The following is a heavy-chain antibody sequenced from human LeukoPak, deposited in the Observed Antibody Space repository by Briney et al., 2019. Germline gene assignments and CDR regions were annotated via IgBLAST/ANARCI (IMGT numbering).Heavy chain of an antibody. V-gene: IGHV3-21*01. CDR2: ISSSSSYI. Sequence: GGSLRLSCAASGFTFSSYWMHWVRQAPGKGLEWVSSISSSSSYIYYADSVKGRFTISRDNAKNSLYLQMNSLRAEDTAVYYCARQGVIAATWGEGTLVTASS. CDR3: ARQGVIAAT. J-gene: IGHJ5*02. D-gene: IGHD6-13*01. CDR1: GFTFSSYW.